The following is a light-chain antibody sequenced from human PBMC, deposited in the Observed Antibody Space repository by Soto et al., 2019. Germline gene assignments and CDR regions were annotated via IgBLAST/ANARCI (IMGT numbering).Light chain of an antibody. V-gene: IGLV2-14*01. Sequence: QSVLTQPASVSGSPGQSITISCNGTSSDVGRYNYVSWYQQHPGKAPKLMIYEVNNRPSGVSYRFSGSKSGNTASLTISGLPAEDESDYYCRSYATGSTPWVFGGGTKLTVL. CDR2: EVN. J-gene: IGLJ3*02. CDR3: RSYATGSTPWV. CDR1: SSDVGRYNY.